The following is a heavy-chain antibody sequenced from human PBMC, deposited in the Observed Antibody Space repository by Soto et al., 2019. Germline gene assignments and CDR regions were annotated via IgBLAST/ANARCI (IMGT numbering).Heavy chain of an antibody. V-gene: IGHV2-5*02. J-gene: IGHJ4*02. Sequence: QITLKESGPTLVKPTQTLTLTCTFSGFSLSSTRMAVGWIRQPPGKALEWLALIYWDDDKRYSPFLKSRLTITKDTSKNQVVLTMSNMDPVXTXXXXXXXXXXXXXXXXXDXXGQGTLVTVSS. CDR3: XXXXXXXXXXXXDX. CDR2: IYWDDDK. CDR1: GFSLSSTRMA.